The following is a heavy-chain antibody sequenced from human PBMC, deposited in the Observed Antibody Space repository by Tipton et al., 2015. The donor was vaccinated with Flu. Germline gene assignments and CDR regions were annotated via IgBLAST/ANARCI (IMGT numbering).Heavy chain of an antibody. CDR1: GDSVASDYY. CDR2: IYYSGST. V-gene: IGHV4-38-2*01. D-gene: IGHD2-21*02. CDR3: ARHGPQGGDPNWFDP. Sequence: TLSLTCSVSGDSVASDYYWGWIRQPPEKGLEWIGSIYYSGSTYYNPSLKSRVTISVDTSRDHFSLKLSSVTAADTAVYYCARHGPQGGDPNWFDPWGQGVLVSVSS. J-gene: IGHJ5*02.